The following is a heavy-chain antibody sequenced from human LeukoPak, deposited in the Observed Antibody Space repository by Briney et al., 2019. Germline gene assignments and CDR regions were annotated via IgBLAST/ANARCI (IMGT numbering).Heavy chain of an antibody. Sequence: SETLSLTCTVSGGSISSYYWSWIRQPPGKGLEWIGYIYYSGSTNYNPSLKSRVTISVDTSKNQFSLKLSSVTAADTAVYYCARSLGQHYYYYYYYMDVWGKGTTVTVSS. J-gene: IGHJ6*03. V-gene: IGHV4-59*01. D-gene: IGHD3-10*01. CDR2: IYYSGST. CDR3: ARSLGQHYYYYYYYMDV. CDR1: GGSISSYY.